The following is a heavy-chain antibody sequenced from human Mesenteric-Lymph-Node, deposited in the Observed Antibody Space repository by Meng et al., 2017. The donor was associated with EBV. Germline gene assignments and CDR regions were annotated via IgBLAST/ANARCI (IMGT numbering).Heavy chain of an antibody. V-gene: IGHV4-34*01. CDR3: ARDRHFDP. J-gene: IGHJ5*02. CDR1: GGSLSGYD. CDR2: INHGGST. Sequence: LQHGGAGLLKTSETLSLTCGVYGGSLSGYDWNWIRQPPGKGLEWIGDINHGGSTSYNPSLKSRVTISVDTSKNEFSLKMTSVTAADTAVYYCARDRHFDPWGQGTLVTVSS.